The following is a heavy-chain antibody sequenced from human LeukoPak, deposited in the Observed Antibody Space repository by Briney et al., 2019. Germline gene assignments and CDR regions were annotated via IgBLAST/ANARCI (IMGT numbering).Heavy chain of an antibody. Sequence: GGSLRLSCAASGFTFSNYAMTWVRQAPGKGLEWVSSISSGSNYIYYADSVKGRFTISRDNAKNSLYLQMNSLRAEDTAVYYCARDVLGYCGSDFYPGADFDYWGQGTLVTVSS. CDR3: ARDVLGYCGSDFYPGADFDY. CDR2: ISSGSNYI. D-gene: IGHD2-21*02. V-gene: IGHV3-21*01. CDR1: GFTFSNYA. J-gene: IGHJ4*02.